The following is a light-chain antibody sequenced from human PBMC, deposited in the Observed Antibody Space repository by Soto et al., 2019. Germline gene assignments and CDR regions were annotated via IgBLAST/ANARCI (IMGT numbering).Light chain of an antibody. Sequence: QSALTQPPSASGSPGQSVTISCTGTTRDVGDYNFVSWYQQHPGKAPKLMIYEVGKRPSGVPDRFSGSKAGNTASLTVSGLQAEDEADYYCTSYGGNNNPVIFGGGTKVTVL. V-gene: IGLV2-8*01. CDR2: EVG. CDR1: TRDVGDYNF. CDR3: TSYGGNNNPVI. J-gene: IGLJ2*01.